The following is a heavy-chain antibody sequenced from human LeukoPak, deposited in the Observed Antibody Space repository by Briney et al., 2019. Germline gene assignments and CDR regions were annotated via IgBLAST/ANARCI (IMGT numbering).Heavy chain of an antibody. J-gene: IGHJ5*02. Sequence: GASVKVSCKASGYTFTGNYMHWVRQAPGQGLEWMGWINPNSGATKYAQKFQGRVTMTRDTSISTAYMDLNRLTSDDTAVYYCARGHGDYVAWFDPWGQGTLVTVSS. D-gene: IGHD4-17*01. CDR2: INPNSGAT. CDR3: ARGHGDYVAWFDP. V-gene: IGHV1-2*02. CDR1: GYTFTGNY.